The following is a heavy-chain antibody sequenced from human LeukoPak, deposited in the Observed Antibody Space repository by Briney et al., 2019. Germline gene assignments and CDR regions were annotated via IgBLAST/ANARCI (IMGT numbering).Heavy chain of an antibody. CDR1: GFTFSSYA. V-gene: IGHV3-23*01. CDR2: ISGSGGST. D-gene: IGHD2-2*01. CDR3: AKSGDIVVVPAARNWFDP. J-gene: IGHJ5*02. Sequence: GGSLRLSCAASGFTFSSYAMSWVRQAPGKGLEWVSAISGSGGSTYYADSVKGRFTISRDNSKNTLYLQMNSLRAEDTAVYYCAKSGDIVVVPAARNWFDPWGLGTLVTVSS.